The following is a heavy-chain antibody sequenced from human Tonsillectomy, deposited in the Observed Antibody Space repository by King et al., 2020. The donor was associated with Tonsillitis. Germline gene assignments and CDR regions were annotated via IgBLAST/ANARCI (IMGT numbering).Heavy chain of an antibody. Sequence: EVQLVESGGGLVQPGGSLRLSCAASGFTFSSYEMNWVRQAPGKGLEWVSYISSSGSTIYYADSVKGRFTISRDNAKNSLYLQMNSLRAEDTAVYYCARDPYSSIDYYFYYYYMDVWGQGTTVTVSS. V-gene: IGHV3-48*03. D-gene: IGHD6-13*01. CDR2: ISSSGSTI. J-gene: IGHJ6*02. CDR3: ARDPYSSIDYYFYYYYMDV. CDR1: GFTFSSYE.